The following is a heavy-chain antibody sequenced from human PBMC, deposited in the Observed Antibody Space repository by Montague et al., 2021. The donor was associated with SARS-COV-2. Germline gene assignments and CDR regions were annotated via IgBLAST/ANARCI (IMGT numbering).Heavy chain of an antibody. CDR3: AKPFYDYIWGSYRQTGYFDY. J-gene: IGHJ4*02. Sequence: SLRLACAASGFTFSSYGMHWVRQAPGKGLEWVAVIWYDGSSKCYADSVKGRFTISRDNSKNTLYLQMNSLRAEDTAVYYCAKPFYDYIWGSYRQTGYFDYWGQGTLVTVSS. CDR2: IWYDGSSK. CDR1: GFTFSSYG. D-gene: IGHD3-16*02. V-gene: IGHV3-33*06.